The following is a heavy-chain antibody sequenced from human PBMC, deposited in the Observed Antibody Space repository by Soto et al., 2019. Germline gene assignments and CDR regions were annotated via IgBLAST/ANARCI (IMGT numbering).Heavy chain of an antibody. D-gene: IGHD2-2*01. CDR3: PRDWGSRCSRVNFYPADWHFHL. Sequence: QVQLVQSGAEVKKPGSSVKVSCKPSGGTFSIYAFSWVRQAPGQGLEWMGGFIPLIDTAKYEQKFQGRLTITADTSTTTVYMELSSLKAADTAVYHCPRDWGSRCSRVNFYPADWHFHLWGRGTLVSFSS. J-gene: IGHJ2*01. V-gene: IGHV1-69*06. CDR1: GGTFSIYA. CDR2: FIPLIDTA.